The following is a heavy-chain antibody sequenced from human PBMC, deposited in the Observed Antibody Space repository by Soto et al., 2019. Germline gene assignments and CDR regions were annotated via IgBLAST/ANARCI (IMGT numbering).Heavy chain of an antibody. Sequence: QVQMVQSEDEVKKPGASVKVSCKASGYTFTHYGITWVRQAPGQGLEWMGWIKPFFGHTQYLQKLQDRLTMTTETPTNTAYMELKSLRSDDTAVYYCARDLDAGGKYWYFEVWGRGTLVTVSS. D-gene: IGHD3-16*01. V-gene: IGHV1-18*01. CDR1: GYTFTHYG. J-gene: IGHJ2*01. CDR3: ARDLDAGGKYWYFEV. CDR2: IKPFFGHT.